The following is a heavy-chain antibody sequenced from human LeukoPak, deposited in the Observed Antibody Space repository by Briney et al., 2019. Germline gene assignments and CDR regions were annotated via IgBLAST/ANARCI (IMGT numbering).Heavy chain of an antibody. CDR1: GGPISSSSYY. CDR3: ARIGDYYYGSGVYY. Sequence: SETLSLTCTVSGGPISSSSYYWGWIRQPPGKGLEWIGSIYYSGSTYYNPSLKSRVTISVDTSKNQFSLKLSSVTAADTAVYYCARIGDYYYGSGVYYWGQGTLVTVSS. CDR2: IYYSGST. V-gene: IGHV4-39*01. D-gene: IGHD3-10*01. J-gene: IGHJ4*02.